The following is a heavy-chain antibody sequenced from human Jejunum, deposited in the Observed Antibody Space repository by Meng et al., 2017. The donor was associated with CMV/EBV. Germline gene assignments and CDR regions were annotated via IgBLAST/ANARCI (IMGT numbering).Heavy chain of an antibody. CDR1: TFTFWNFS. V-gene: IGHV3-23*01. J-gene: IGHJ4*02. CDR2: IGSRCCNP. Sequence: SCATPTFTFWNFSLRLVRQPPGKGLEVVSGIGSRCCNPYFADSVKGPFPLSRDNIHNLLYLQMPRLRADDPAVYYCARGAPWTDYDFWGQGTLVTVSS. D-gene: IGHD3/OR15-3a*01. CDR3: ARGAPWTDYDF.